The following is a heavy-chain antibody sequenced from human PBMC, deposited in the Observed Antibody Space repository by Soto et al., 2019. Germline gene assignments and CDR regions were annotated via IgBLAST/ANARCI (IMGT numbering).Heavy chain of an antibody. D-gene: IGHD6-6*01. J-gene: IGHJ4*02. CDR1: GFTFSSYS. V-gene: IGHV3-21*01. CDR2: ISSSSSYI. Sequence: EVQLVESGGGLVKPGGSLRLSCAASGFTFSSYSMNWVRQAPGKGLEWVSSISSSSSYIYYADSVKGRFTISRDNAKNTLYPQMNSLRAEDTAVYYCARELGVVARHSWDDYWGQGTLVTVSS. CDR3: ARELGVVARHSWDDY.